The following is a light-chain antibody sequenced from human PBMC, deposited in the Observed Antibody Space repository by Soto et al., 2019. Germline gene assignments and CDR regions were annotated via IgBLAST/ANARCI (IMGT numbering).Light chain of an antibody. V-gene: IGLV1-44*01. J-gene: IGLJ1*01. CDR1: SSNIGRNP. CDR2: LNT. Sequence: QSVLTQPPSASGTPGQRVIMSCSGGSSNIGRNPVNWYQKFPGTAPKLLISLNTQRPSGVPDRFSGSKSGTSASLAISGLRSEDEADYYCAAWDDNVYVFGTGTKVTVL. CDR3: AAWDDNVYV.